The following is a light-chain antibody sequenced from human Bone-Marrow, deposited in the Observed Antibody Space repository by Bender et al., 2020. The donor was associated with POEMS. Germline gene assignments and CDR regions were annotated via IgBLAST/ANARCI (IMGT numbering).Light chain of an antibody. CDR2: DVT. J-gene: IGLJ1*01. CDR3: ISYTSSGTLYI. CDR1: SSDVGGYDY. Sequence: QSALTQPASVSGSPGQSITISCTGTSSDVGGYDYVSWYQHHPGKAPKLLIYDVTNRPSGVSSRFSGSKSGNTASLTISGVQAEDEADYYCISYTSSGTLYIFGTGTKVTVL. V-gene: IGLV2-14*03.